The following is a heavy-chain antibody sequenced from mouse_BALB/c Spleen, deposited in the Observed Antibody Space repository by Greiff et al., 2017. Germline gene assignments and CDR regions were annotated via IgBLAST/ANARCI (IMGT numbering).Heavy chain of an antibody. V-gene: IGHV14-1*02. D-gene: IGHD2-14*01. CDR1: GFNIKDYY. Sequence: VQLKESGAELVRPGALVKLSCKASGFNIKDYYMHWVKQRPEQGLEWIGWIDPENGNTIYDPKFQGKASITADTSSNTAYLQLSSLTSEDTAVYYCARKGSYYRYAWFAYWGQGTLVTVSA. CDR2: IDPENGNT. J-gene: IGHJ3*01. CDR3: ARKGSYYRYAWFAY.